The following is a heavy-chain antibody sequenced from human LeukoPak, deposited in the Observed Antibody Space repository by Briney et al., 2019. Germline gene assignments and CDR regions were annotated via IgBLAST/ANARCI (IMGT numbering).Heavy chain of an antibody. CDR2: ISYDGSKK. V-gene: IGHV3-30-3*01. J-gene: IGHJ6*02. D-gene: IGHD3-3*01. Sequence: GRSLRLSCAASGFTFSSYAMHWVRQAPGKGLEWVAVISYDGSKKYHADSVKGRFTISRDNSNKMQYLEMDSLRADDTAVYYCAGGGDFWSGYKTQEYGLDVWGQGTTVTVSS. CDR1: GFTFSSYA. CDR3: AGGGDFWSGYKTQEYGLDV.